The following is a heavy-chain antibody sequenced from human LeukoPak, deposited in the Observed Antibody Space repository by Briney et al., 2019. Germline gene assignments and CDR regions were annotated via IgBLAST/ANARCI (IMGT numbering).Heavy chain of an antibody. V-gene: IGHV3-23*01. J-gene: IGHJ4*02. CDR2: ISGSGGST. CDR1: GFTFSSYA. Sequence: PGGSLRLSCAASGFTFSSYAMSWVRQAPGKGLEWVSAISGSGGSTYYADSVKGRFTISRDNSKNTLYLQMNSLRAEDTAVYYCAKGYVGTYYDFRSGYSYHPLDYWGQGTLVTVSS. CDR3: AKGYVGTYYDFRSGYSYHPLDY. D-gene: IGHD3-3*01.